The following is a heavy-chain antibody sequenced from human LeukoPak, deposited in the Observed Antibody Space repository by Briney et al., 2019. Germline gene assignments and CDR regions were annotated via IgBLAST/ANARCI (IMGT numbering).Heavy chain of an antibody. V-gene: IGHV3-30*03. CDR2: ISYAGSNK. D-gene: IGHD4-11*01. CDR1: GFNFNDYG. J-gene: IGHJ3*02. CDR3: ARGQHRVTYSDDAFDI. Sequence: GGSLRLSCAASGFNFNDYGMHWVRQAPGKGLEWVAVISYAGSNKFYADSVRGRVTISRDNSKNTLYLQMNNLKTEDTAVYYCARGQHRVTYSDDAFDIWGQGTMVTVSS.